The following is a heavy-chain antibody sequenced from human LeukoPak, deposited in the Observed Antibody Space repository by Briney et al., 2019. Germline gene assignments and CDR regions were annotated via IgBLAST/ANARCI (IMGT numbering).Heavy chain of an antibody. D-gene: IGHD2-2*01. J-gene: IGHJ5*02. V-gene: IGHV3-23*01. CDR2: IIAVGST. CDR1: GFTFASYA. Sequence: PGGSLRLSCAASGFTFASYAMTWVRQAPGKGLEWVSSIIAVGSTYYADSGKGRFPMSRDNSRDTFFLEMNSLRAEDTALYYCVACSSASCYGDRFDPWGQGTLVTVSS. CDR3: VACSSASCYGDRFDP.